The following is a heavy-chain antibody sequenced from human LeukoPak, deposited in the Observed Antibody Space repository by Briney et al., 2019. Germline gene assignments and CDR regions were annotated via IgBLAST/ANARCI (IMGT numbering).Heavy chain of an antibody. CDR1: GFTFSSYA. V-gene: IGHV3-NL1*01. CDR3: ARGGYYDSSVEYYYYYYGMDV. D-gene: IGHD3-22*01. CDR2: IYSGGST. Sequence: PGGSLRLSCAASGFTFSSYAMHWVRQAPGKGLEWVSVIYSGGSTYYADSVKGRFTISRDNSKNTLYLQMNSLRAEDTAVYYCARGGYYDSSVEYYYYYYGMDVWGQGTTVTVSS. J-gene: IGHJ6*02.